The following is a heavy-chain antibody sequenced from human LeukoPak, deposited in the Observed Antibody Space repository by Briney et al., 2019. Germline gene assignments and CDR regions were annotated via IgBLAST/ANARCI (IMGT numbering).Heavy chain of an antibody. Sequence: GGSLRLSCAASGFTSSSNWMSWVRQPPEKGLEWVANIKQDGSDKYYVDSVKGRFTISRDNAKNSLYLQMNSLRVEDTAVYYCARDYDWGQGTLVTVSS. V-gene: IGHV3-7*01. CDR2: IKQDGSDK. D-gene: IGHD4-17*01. CDR1: GFTSSSNW. J-gene: IGHJ4*02. CDR3: ARDYD.